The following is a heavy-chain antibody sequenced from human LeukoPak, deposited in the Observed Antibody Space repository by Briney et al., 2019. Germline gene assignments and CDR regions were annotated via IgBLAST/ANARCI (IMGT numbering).Heavy chain of an antibody. J-gene: IGHJ5*02. D-gene: IGHD3-10*01. CDR2: IKQDGSEK. CDR3: ARDIYYYGSGSFSRDWFDP. Sequence: SGGSLRLSCAASGFTFSSYWMSWVRQAPGKGLEWVANIKQDGSEKYYVDSVKGRFTISRDNAKNSLYLQMNSLRADDTAVYYCARDIYYYGSGSFSRDWFDPWGQGTLVTVSS. CDR1: GFTFSSYW. V-gene: IGHV3-7*05.